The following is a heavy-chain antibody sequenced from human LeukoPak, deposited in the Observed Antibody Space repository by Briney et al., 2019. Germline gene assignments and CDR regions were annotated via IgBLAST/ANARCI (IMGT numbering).Heavy chain of an antibody. J-gene: IGHJ3*02. V-gene: IGHV1-69*05. CDR2: IIPIFGTA. D-gene: IGHD3-22*01. CDR1: GDTFSSYA. Sequence: EASVKVSCKASGDTFSSYAISWVRQAPGQGLEWMGGIIPIFGTANYAQKFQGRVTITTDESTSTAYMELSSLRSEDTAVYYCARNSGYYDSSGPQPSDAFDIWGQGTMVTVSS. CDR3: ARNSGYYDSSGPQPSDAFDI.